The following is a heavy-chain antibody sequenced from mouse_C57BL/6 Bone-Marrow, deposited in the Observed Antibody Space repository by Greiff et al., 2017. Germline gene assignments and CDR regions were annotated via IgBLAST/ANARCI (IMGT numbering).Heavy chain of an antibody. D-gene: IGHD2-3*01. CDR3: ARSIWLLPDYFDY. J-gene: IGHJ2*01. CDR1: GYTFTSYW. Sequence: QVQLQQPGAELVKPGASVKLSCKASGYTFTSYWMHWVKQRPGRGLEWIGRIDTNSGGTKYNEKFKSKATLTVDKPSSTAYMQLSSLTSEDSAVYYCARSIWLLPDYFDYWGQGTTRTVSS. CDR2: IDTNSGGT. V-gene: IGHV1-72*01.